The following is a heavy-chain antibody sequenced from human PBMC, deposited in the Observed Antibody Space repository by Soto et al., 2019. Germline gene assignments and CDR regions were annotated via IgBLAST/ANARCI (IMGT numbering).Heavy chain of an antibody. Sequence: GASVKVSCKASGYTFTSYGISWVRQAPGQGLEWMGWISAYNGGAGSAQQFQGRVTVTRDTSITTVYMELSNLRSDDTAVYYCAREGGSETLQPSYNWFDTWGQGTLVTVSS. D-gene: IGHD6-25*01. J-gene: IGHJ5*02. CDR2: ISAYNGGA. CDR3: AREGGSETLQPSYNWFDT. CDR1: GYTFTSYG. V-gene: IGHV1-18*01.